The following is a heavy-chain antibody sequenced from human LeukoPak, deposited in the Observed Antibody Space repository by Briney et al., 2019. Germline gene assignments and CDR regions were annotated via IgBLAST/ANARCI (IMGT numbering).Heavy chain of an antibody. J-gene: IGHJ4*02. CDR1: GFTFSSYG. V-gene: IGHV3-30*03. CDR2: ISYDGSNK. CDR3: ARDSGDSSGYYPGY. Sequence: GRSLGLSCAASGFTFSSYGMHWVRQAPGKGLEWVAVISYDGSNKYYADSVKGRFTISRDNSKNTLYLQMNSLRAEDTAVYYCARDSGDSSGYYPGYWGQGTLVTVSS. D-gene: IGHD3-22*01.